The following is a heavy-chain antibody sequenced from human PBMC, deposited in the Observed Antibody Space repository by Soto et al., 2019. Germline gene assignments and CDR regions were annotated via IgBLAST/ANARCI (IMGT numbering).Heavy chain of an antibody. Sequence: QVQLVQSGAEVKKPGSSVKVSCKASGGTFSSYAISWVRQAPGQGLEWMGGIIPIFGTANYAQKFQGRVTRAADKPASTAYMELGSLRAEDQGVYDWAWGGPGDGYELECPKGGDYYYYGMDVWGQGTTVTVSS. D-gene: IGHD3-3*01. CDR3: AWGGPGDGYELECPKGGDYYYYGMDV. V-gene: IGHV1-69*06. CDR2: IIPIFGTA. CDR1: GGTFSSYA. J-gene: IGHJ6*02.